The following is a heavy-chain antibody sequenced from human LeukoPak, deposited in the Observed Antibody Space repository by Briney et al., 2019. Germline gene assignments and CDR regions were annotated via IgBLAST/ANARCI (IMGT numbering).Heavy chain of an antibody. D-gene: IGHD1-26*01. V-gene: IGHV4-4*07. CDR1: GGSISSYY. CDR2: IYTSGST. J-gene: IGHJ4*02. CDR3: ARDLYRPSKWELLASFDY. Sequence: SETLSFTCTVSGGSISSYYWSWIRQPAGKGLEWIGRIYTSGSTNYNPSLKSRVTMSVDTSKNQFSLKLSSVTAADTAVYYCARDLYRPSKWELLASFDYWGQGTLVTVSS.